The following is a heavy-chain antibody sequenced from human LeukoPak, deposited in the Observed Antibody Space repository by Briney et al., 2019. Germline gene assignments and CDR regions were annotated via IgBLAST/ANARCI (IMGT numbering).Heavy chain of an antibody. CDR2: IYHSGST. CDR3: GRYSYGPFDY. J-gene: IGHJ4*02. D-gene: IGHD5-18*01. Sequence: PSETLSLTCAVFGYSISSGYYWGWIRQPPGKGLEWIGSIYHSGSTYHNPSLKSRATISVDTFKNQFSLKLSSVTAADTAVYYCGRYSYGPFDYWGQGTLVTVSS. V-gene: IGHV4-38-2*01. CDR1: GYSISSGYY.